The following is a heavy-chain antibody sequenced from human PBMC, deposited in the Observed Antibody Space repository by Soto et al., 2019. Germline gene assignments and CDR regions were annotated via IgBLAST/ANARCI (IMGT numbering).Heavy chain of an antibody. CDR2: ISAHNGNT. Sequence: QVHLVQSGAEVKKPGASVKVSCKGSGYGFTTYGITWVRQAPGQGLEWMAWISAHNGNTSYAQKLQGRVTVTRDTSTSTAYRELRSLRSDDTAVYYCARGRYGDYWGQGALVTVSS. CDR1: GYGFTTYG. CDR3: ARGRYGDY. J-gene: IGHJ4*02. V-gene: IGHV1-18*01. D-gene: IGHD1-1*01.